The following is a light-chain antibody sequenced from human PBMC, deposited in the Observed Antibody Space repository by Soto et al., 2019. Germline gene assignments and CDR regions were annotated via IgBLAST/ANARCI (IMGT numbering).Light chain of an antibody. Sequence: QSVLTQPASVSGSPGQSITISCTGTRSDVGSYNLVSWYQQHPGNAPKVMIYEVNKRPSGVSNRFSGSKSGNTASLTISGLQAEDEADYYCCSCAGSTTYVFGTGTKVTVL. V-gene: IGLV2-23*02. CDR1: RSDVGSYNL. J-gene: IGLJ1*01. CDR3: CSCAGSTTYV. CDR2: EVN.